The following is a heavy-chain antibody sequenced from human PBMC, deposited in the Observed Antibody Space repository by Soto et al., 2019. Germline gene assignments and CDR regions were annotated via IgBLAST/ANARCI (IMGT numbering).Heavy chain of an antibody. CDR1: GYTFTSYY. CDR2: INPSGGST. J-gene: IGHJ4*02. Sequence: ASVKVSCKASGYTFTSYYMHWVRQSPGQGLEWMGIINPSGGSTSYAQKFQGRVTMTRDTSTSTVYMELSSLRSEDTAVYYCATMKTYCGCDCYSDYWGQGTLVTVSS. CDR3: ATMKTYCGCDCYSDY. V-gene: IGHV1-46*01. D-gene: IGHD2-21*02.